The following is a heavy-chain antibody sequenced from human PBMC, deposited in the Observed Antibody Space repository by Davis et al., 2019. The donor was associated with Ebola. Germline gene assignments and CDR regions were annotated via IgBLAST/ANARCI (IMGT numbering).Heavy chain of an antibody. CDR1: GYTFTSYG. V-gene: IGHV1-69*04. J-gene: IGHJ5*02. CDR3: ARGKWFDP. CDR2: IIPVVDTK. Sequence: SSVKVSCKASGYTFTSYGINWVRQPPGQGLEWMGRIIPVVDTKDYAQKFQGRVTLTADKATNTAYMELSGLRFDDTAVYYCARGKWFDPWGQGTLVSVTS.